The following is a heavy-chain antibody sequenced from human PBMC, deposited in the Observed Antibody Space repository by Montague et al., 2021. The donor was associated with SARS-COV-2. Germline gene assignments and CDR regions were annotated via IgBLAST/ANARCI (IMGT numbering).Heavy chain of an antibody. J-gene: IGHJ4*02. CDR2: VYHTGGT. CDR3: VREKYYFDDSGSK. D-gene: IGHD3-22*01. Sequence: SETLSLTCSVSGVSISSGSYYWSWVRQPPGKGLEWIGYVYHTGGTNYNPSLKSRVTLSIDTFKNQFSLNLTSVTAADTAVYYCVREKYYFDDSGSKWGQGTLVTV. CDR1: GVSISSGSYY. V-gene: IGHV4-61*01.